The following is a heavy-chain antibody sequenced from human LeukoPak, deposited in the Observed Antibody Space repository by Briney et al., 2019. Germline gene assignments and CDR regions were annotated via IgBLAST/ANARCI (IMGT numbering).Heavy chain of an antibody. CDR3: ARGVTVRYFDWLRFDP. Sequence: ASVKVSCKASGYTFNNYGISWVRQAPGQGLEWTGWISGYNDNTNYAQKFQGRVTMTTDTSTSTAYMELRSLRSDDTAVYYCARGVTVRYFDWLRFDPWGQGTLVTVSS. CDR1: GYTFNNYG. D-gene: IGHD3-9*01. J-gene: IGHJ5*02. V-gene: IGHV1-18*01. CDR2: ISGYNDNT.